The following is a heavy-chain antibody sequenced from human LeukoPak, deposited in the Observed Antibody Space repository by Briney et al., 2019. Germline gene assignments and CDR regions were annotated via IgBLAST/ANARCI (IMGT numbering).Heavy chain of an antibody. V-gene: IGHV3-30*18. CDR1: GFTFSSYG. D-gene: IGHD4-23*01. J-gene: IGHJ4*02. CDR2: ISYDGSNK. Sequence: GGSLRLSCAASGFTFSSYGMPWVRQAPGKGLEWVAVISYDGSNKYYADSVKGRFTISRDNSKNTLYLQMNSLRAEDTAVYYCAKDESGGVIDYWGQGTLVTASS. CDR3: AKDESGGVIDY.